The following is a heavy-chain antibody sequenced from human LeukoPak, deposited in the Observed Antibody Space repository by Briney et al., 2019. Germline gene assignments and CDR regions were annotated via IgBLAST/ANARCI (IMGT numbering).Heavy chain of an antibody. J-gene: IGHJ4*02. CDR1: GFTVSSIY. CDR2: IYSGGST. V-gene: IGHV3-53*01. Sequence: GGSLRLSCAASGFTVSSIYMTWVRQAPGKGLEWVSVIYSGGSTYYADSVKGRFTISRDKSKNTLYLQMNSLRAEDTAVYYCASGYYDVLTGHAYWGQGTLVTVSS. CDR3: ASGYYDVLTGHAY. D-gene: IGHD3-9*01.